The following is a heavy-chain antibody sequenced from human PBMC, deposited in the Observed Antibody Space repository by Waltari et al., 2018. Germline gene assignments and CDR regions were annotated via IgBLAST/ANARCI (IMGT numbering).Heavy chain of an antibody. CDR3: AKGVVRGIIGGFDY. Sequence: EVQLLESGGGLVQPGGSLRLSCAASGFTFSSYAMGWVRQAPGKGLEWVSTITGSGGNTYYADSVKGRFTISRDNSKNTLYLQMISLRADDTAVYYCAKGVVRGIIGGFDYWGQGTLV. CDR2: ITGSGGNT. CDR1: GFTFSSYA. V-gene: IGHV3-23*01. J-gene: IGHJ4*02. D-gene: IGHD3-10*01.